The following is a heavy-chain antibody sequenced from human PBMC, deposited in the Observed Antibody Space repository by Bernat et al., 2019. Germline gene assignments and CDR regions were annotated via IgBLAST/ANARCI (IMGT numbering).Heavy chain of an antibody. CDR2: INPSGST. CDR3: ARGRGDYVWGSYRYTSHFDY. D-gene: IGHD3-16*02. J-gene: IGHJ4*02. V-gene: IGHV4-34*01. CDR1: GGSFSGYY. Sequence: QVQLQQWGAGLLKPSETLSLTSAVYGGSFSGYYWTWIRQPPGKGLEWIGEINPSGSTNYNPSLKDRVTISVDQSKNQFSLKLSSVTAADTAVDYCARGRGDYVWGSYRYTSHFDYWGQGTLVTVSS.